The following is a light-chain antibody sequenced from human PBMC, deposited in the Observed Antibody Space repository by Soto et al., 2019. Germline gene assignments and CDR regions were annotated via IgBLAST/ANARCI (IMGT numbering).Light chain of an antibody. Sequence: IQLTQSPSSLSASVGDRVTITCRASQGISSYLAWYQQKPGKAPKLLIYAASTLQSGVPSRFSGSGSGTDFTHTTSSLQPEDFATYYCQQLNSYPPYTFGQGTKLEIK. V-gene: IGKV1-9*01. CDR1: QGISSY. CDR3: QQLNSYPPYT. J-gene: IGKJ2*01. CDR2: AAS.